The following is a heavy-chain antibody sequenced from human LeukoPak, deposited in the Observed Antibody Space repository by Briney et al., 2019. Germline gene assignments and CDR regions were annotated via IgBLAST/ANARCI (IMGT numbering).Heavy chain of an antibody. D-gene: IGHD3-22*01. Sequence: GASVTVSCKASGYTFTSYEINWVRQATGHGLEWMGWMNPDSGDTAYAQKFQGRITMTRSTSITTAYMELSSLRSEDTAVYYCARGLGSYDSSELTWPMISFWGQGTQVTVSP. CDR2: MNPDSGDT. CDR1: GYTFTSYE. CDR3: ARGLGSYDSSELTWPMISF. J-gene: IGHJ4*02. V-gene: IGHV1-8*01.